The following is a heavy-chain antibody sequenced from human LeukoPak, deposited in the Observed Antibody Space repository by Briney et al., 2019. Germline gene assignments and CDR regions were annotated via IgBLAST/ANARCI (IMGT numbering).Heavy chain of an antibody. Sequence: GASVKVSCKASGYTFTSYGISWVRQAPGQGLEWMGWISAYNGNTKYAQKFQGRVTITADESTSTAYMELSSLRSEDTAVYYCARASDIVAANYYYYYYMDVWGKGTTVTISS. V-gene: IGHV1-18*01. D-gene: IGHD5-12*01. CDR3: ARASDIVAANYYYYYYMDV. CDR2: ISAYNGNT. J-gene: IGHJ6*03. CDR1: GYTFTSYG.